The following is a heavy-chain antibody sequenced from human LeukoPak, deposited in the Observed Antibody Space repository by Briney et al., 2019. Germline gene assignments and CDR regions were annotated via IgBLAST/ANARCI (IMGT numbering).Heavy chain of an antibody. D-gene: IGHD2-15*01. CDR3: ARGSSFDGYCSAGACDAGYYDS. Sequence: KPSETLSLTCAVYGESFSASFWSWIGQPPGKPLEYIGEINHRGSSHYNPSLKTRVTLSVDTSKNQFSLKLTSVTAADTAVYFCARGSSFDGYCSAGACDAGYYDSWGQGTPVTVSS. J-gene: IGHJ4*02. CDR1: GESFSASF. CDR2: INHRGSS. V-gene: IGHV4-34*01.